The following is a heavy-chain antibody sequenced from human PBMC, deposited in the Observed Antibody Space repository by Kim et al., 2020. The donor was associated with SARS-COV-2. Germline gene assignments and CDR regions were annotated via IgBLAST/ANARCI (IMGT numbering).Heavy chain of an antibody. V-gene: IGHV1-46*01. CDR1: GYTFTTYH. J-gene: IGHJ4*02. D-gene: IGHD1-26*01. Sequence: ASVKVSCKASGYTFTTYHIHWVRQAPGQGLEWLGIINPSNGDTDFGQKFQGRVTVTRDTSTSTVYMELSGLTSEDTAVYYCARELGGTCYFDYWGQGTLVTVSS. CDR2: INPSNGDT. CDR3: ARELGGTCYFDY.